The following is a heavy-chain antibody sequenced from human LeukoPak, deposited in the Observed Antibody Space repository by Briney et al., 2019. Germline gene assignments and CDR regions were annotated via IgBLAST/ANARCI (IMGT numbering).Heavy chain of an antibody. Sequence: GGSLRLSCAASGFTVSSKYMSWVRQAPGKGLEWLSVIYNSGGTYYADSVKGRFTISRDNSKNTLYLQMNSLRAEDTAVYYCAKAATPNDYGGNSASDYWGQGTLVTVSS. CDR2: IYNSGGT. CDR1: GFTVSSKY. V-gene: IGHV3-53*01. J-gene: IGHJ4*02. CDR3: AKAATPNDYGGNSASDY. D-gene: IGHD4-23*01.